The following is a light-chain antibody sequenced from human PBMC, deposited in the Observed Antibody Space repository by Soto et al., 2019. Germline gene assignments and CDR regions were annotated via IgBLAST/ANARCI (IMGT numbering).Light chain of an antibody. V-gene: IGLV1-44*01. CDR3: AAWDESLNGFV. J-gene: IGLJ1*01. CDR1: NSNIGINT. Sequence: QSALTQPPSASGTPGQRVTISCSGSNSNIGINTVNWYQQLPGTAPKLLIYRDNWRPSGVPDRFSASKSGTSASLAISGNQSEDEAHYYCAAWDESLNGFVFGAGTKVTV. CDR2: RDN.